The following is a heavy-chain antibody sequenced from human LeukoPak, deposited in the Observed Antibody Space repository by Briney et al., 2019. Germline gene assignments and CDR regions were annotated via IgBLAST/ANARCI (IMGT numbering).Heavy chain of an antibody. CDR1: GYTFTSYY. CDR3: AREISSGWSNGGYSDY. CDR2: INPSGGST. J-gene: IGHJ4*02. Sequence: ASVKVSCKASGYTFTSYYMHWVRQAPGQGLEWMGIINPSGGSTSYAQKFQGRVTMTRDTSTSTVYMELSSLRSEDTAVYYCAREISSGWSNGGYSDYWGQGTLVTVSS. V-gene: IGHV1-46*01. D-gene: IGHD6-19*01.